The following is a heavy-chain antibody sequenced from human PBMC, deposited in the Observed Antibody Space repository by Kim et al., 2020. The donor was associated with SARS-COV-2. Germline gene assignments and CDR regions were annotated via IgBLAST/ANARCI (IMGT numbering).Heavy chain of an antibody. J-gene: IGHJ4*02. D-gene: IGHD6-19*01. CDR3: ASSPSSGWYYFDS. V-gene: IGHV3-53*01. Sequence: EDSVKGRFTIARDNTKTTVSLQRNSLRAEDTAIYYCASSPSSGWYYFDSWGQGMLVTVSS.